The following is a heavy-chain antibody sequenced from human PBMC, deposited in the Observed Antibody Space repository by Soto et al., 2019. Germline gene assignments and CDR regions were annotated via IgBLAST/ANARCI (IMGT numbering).Heavy chain of an antibody. V-gene: IGHV5-51*01. J-gene: IGHJ6*02. CDR2: IYPGDSDT. Sequence: PGESRKISCTGSGFSFTSYWIGWVRQMPGKGLECMGIIYPGDSDTRYSPSFQGQVTISADKSISTAYLQWSSLKASDTAMYYCARHDSSGYFVGGYYHRDVTDFRGQGTTV. CDR3: ARHDSSGYFVGGYYHRDVTDF. CDR1: GFSFTSYW. D-gene: IGHD3-22*01.